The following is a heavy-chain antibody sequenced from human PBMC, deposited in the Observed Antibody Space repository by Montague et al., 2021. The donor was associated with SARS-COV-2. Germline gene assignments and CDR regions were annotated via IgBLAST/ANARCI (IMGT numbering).Heavy chain of an antibody. CDR1: GFTFSNYE. CDR3: ARDGRFGELDY. CDR2: ISSSGSTI. D-gene: IGHD3-10*01. J-gene: IGHJ4*02. Sequence: SLRLSCAASGFTFSNYEMNWVRQAPGKGLEWVLYISSSGSTIYYADSVKGRFTISRDKAQNSLYLQMNSLRAEDTAFYYCARDGRFGELDYWGQGTLVTVST. V-gene: IGHV3-48*03.